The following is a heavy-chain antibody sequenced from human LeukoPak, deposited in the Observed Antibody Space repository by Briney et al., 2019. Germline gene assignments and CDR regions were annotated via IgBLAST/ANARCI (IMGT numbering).Heavy chain of an antibody. J-gene: IGHJ4*02. V-gene: IGHV3-66*02. CDR2: IYSGGST. D-gene: IGHD4-17*01. CDR3: ARLGGDYNTPFDY. CDR1: GFTVSSNY. Sequence: GGSLRLSCAASGFTVSSNYMSWVRQAPGKGLEWVSVIYSGGSTFYADFVKGRFTISRDNSKNTLYLQMNSLRAEDTAVYYRARLGGDYNTPFDYWGQGTLVTVSS.